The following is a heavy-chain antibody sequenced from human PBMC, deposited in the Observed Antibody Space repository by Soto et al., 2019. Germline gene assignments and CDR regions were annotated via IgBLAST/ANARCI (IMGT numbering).Heavy chain of an antibody. V-gene: IGHV4-59*11. D-gene: IGHD3-22*01. CDR1: GGSLSSHF. CDR2: IFYTGIT. Sequence: SETLSLTCTVSGGSLSSHFWAWIRQPPGKGLEWVGYIFYTGITNYNPSLQSRVSISVDTSKERFSLTLNSVTAADTAVYYCARGGYDFSGVNFDEGFDFWGQGIPVTVSS. CDR3: ARGGYDFSGVNFDEGFDF. J-gene: IGHJ3*01.